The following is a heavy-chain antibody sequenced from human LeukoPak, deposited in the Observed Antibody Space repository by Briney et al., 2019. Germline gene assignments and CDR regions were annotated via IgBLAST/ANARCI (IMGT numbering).Heavy chain of an antibody. D-gene: IGHD1-14*01. Sequence: GGSLRLSCAASGFTVSSNYMSWVRQAPGKGLEWVSVIYSGGSTYYADSVKGRFIISRDNSKNTLYLQMNSLRAEDTAVYYCARDSRLSTGVSDYWGQGTLVTVSS. V-gene: IGHV3-66*02. CDR3: ARDSRLSTGVSDY. CDR2: IYSGGST. J-gene: IGHJ4*02. CDR1: GFTVSSNY.